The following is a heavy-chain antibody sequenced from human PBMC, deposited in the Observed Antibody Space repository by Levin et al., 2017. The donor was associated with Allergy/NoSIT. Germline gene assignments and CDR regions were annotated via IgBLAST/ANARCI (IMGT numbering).Heavy chain of an antibody. CDR3: ASEIPRGSPDNYVPL. D-gene: IGHD3-10*02. V-gene: IGHV3-53*01. Sequence: QPSETLSLTCAVSGFTVSSNYMSWVRQAPGKGPEWVSVIYGGGSTYYADSVRGRFTISRDNSKNTLSLQMNSLRVEDTAVYYWASEIPRGSPDNYVPLWGRGTLVTVAS. CDR2: IYGGGST. CDR1: GFTVSSNY. J-gene: IGHJ4*02.